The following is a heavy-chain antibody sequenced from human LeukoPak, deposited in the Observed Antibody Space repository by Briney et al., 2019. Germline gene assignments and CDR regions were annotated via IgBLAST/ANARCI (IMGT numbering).Heavy chain of an antibody. J-gene: IGHJ5*02. Sequence: ASVKVSCKASGYTFTGYYMHWVRQAPRQGLEWMGWINPNSGGTNYAQKFQGTVTMTRDTSISTAYMELSRLRSDDTAVYYCARGLGRPGNWFDPWGQGTLVTVSS. CDR1: GYTFTGYY. D-gene: IGHD1-1*01. V-gene: IGHV1-2*02. CDR3: ARGLGRPGNWFDP. CDR2: INPNSGGT.